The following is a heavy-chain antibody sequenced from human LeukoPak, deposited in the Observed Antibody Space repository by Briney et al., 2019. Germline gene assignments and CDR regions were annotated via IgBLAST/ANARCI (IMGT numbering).Heavy chain of an antibody. J-gene: IGHJ3*02. D-gene: IGHD6-19*01. V-gene: IGHV4-4*07. CDR2: IYTSGST. Sequence: SSETLSLTCTVSGGSISSYYWSWIRQPAGKGLEWIGRIYTSGSTNYNPSLKSRVTISGDTSKNQFSLKLTSVTAADTAVYYCARPYDSGWYGAFDIWAQGTMVTVSS. CDR1: GGSISSYY. CDR3: ARPYDSGWYGAFDI.